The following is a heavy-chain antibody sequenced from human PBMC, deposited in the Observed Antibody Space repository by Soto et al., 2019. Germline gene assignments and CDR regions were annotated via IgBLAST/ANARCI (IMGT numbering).Heavy chain of an antibody. Sequence: ASVKVSCKASGYTFTSYGISWVRQAPEQGLEWMGWISAYNGNTNYAQKLQGRVTMTTDTSTSTAYMELRSLRSDDTAVYYCARRSAGYDYYYYYGMDVWGQGTTVTVSS. CDR3: ARRSAGYDYYYYYGMDV. CDR1: GYTFTSYG. V-gene: IGHV1-18*01. CDR2: ISAYNGNT. J-gene: IGHJ6*02. D-gene: IGHD5-12*01.